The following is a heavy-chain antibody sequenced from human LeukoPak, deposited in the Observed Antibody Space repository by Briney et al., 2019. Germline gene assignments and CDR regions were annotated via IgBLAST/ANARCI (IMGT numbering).Heavy chain of an antibody. Sequence: GGSLRLSCTASGFGIGASFINWVRQAPGKGLEWVSLLSRGESAFYADSVKGRFTLSGDTSKNTVFLQTNSLRAEDTAVYFCARAVGVVDCNTYSCKPYYFDYWGQGALVTVSS. CDR3: ARAVGVVDCNTYSCKPYYFDY. J-gene: IGHJ4*02. CDR2: LSRGESA. D-gene: IGHD2-2*01. V-gene: IGHV3-66*01. CDR1: GFGIGASF.